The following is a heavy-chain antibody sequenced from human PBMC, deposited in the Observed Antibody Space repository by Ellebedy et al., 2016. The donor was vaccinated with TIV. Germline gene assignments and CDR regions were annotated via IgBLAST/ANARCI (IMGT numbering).Heavy chain of an antibody. V-gene: IGHV4-31*03. CDR2: IYYSGST. D-gene: IGHD1-7*01. CDR1: GGSISTGGYY. CDR3: SCYWNSNNWFDP. Sequence: MPSETLSLTCTVSGGSISTGGYYWNWIRQHPGKGLEWIGYIYYSGSTYYNPSLKSRVTISMDTSQNQFSLKLSSVTAADSAVYNCSCYWNSNNWFDPWGQGTLVTVSS. J-gene: IGHJ5*02.